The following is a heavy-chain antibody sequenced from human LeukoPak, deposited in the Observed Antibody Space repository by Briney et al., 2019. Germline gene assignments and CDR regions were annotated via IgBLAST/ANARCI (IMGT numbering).Heavy chain of an antibody. Sequence: GGSLRLSCAASGFTFSSYDMHWVRQATGKGLEWVSAIGTAGDTYYPGSVKGRFTISRENAKNTLYLQMNRLRADDTAVYYCAREGLYSSDWDYWGQGTLVTVS. V-gene: IGHV3-13*04. CDR2: IGTAGDT. D-gene: IGHD6-19*01. J-gene: IGHJ4*02. CDR3: AREGLYSSDWDY. CDR1: GFTFSSYD.